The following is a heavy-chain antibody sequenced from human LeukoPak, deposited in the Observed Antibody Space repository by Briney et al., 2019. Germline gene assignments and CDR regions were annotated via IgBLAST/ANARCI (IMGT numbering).Heavy chain of an antibody. CDR3: AREGPYYYDSSGDAFDI. J-gene: IGHJ3*02. D-gene: IGHD3-22*01. CDR2: IYSGGST. CDR1: GFTVSSNY. V-gene: IGHV3-53*01. Sequence: GGSLRLSCAASGFTVSSNYMSWVRQAPGKGLEWVSVIYSGGSTYYADSVKGRFTISRDNSKNTLYLQMNSLRAEDTAVYYCAREGPYYYDSSGDAFDIWGQGTMVTVSS.